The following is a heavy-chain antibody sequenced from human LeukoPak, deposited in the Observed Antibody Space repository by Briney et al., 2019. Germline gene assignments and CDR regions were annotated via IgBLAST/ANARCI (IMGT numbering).Heavy chain of an antibody. CDR3: ARDPSLRVTLDY. V-gene: IGHV3-33*01. CDR1: GFTFTNYG. J-gene: IGHJ4*02. CDR2: IWYDGGQK. D-gene: IGHD4-11*01. Sequence: GGSLRLSCAASGFTFTNYGMHWVRQAPGKGLEWEAVIWYDGGQKYYADSVKGRFTISRDNTKNTLYLQMNSLRVEDTAVYYCARDPSLRVTLDYWGQGTLVTVSS.